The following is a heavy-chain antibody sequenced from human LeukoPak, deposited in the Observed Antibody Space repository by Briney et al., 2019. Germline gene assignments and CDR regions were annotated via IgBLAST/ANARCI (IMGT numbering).Heavy chain of an antibody. CDR2: INPSGGST. V-gene: IGHV1-46*01. J-gene: IGHJ3*02. CDR3: ARLGKLRITIFGVVTEDTFDI. Sequence: ASVKVSCKASGYTFTSYYMHWVRQAPGQGLEWMGIINPSGGSTSYAQKFQGRVTMTRDMSTSTIYMELSSLRSEDTAVYYCARLGKLRITIFGVVTEDTFDIWGQGTMVTVSS. CDR1: GYTFTSYY. D-gene: IGHD3-3*01.